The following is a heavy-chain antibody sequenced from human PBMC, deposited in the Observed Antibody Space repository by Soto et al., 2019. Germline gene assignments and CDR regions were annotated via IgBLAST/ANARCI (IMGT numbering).Heavy chain of an antibody. J-gene: IGHJ3*02. CDR2: INPNSGGT. D-gene: IGHD3-3*01. CDR1: GYTFTGYY. CDR3: ARTYYDFWSGYPGAFDI. Sequence: QVQLVQSGAEVKKPGASVKVYCKASGYTFTGYYMHWVRQAPGQGLEWMGWINPNSGGTNYAQKFQGWVTMTRDTSIITAYMELSRLRSDDTAVYYCARTYYDFWSGYPGAFDIWGQGTMVTVSS. V-gene: IGHV1-2*04.